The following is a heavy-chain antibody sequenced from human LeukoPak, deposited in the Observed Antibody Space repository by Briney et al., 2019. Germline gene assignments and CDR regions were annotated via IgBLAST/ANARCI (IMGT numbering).Heavy chain of an antibody. D-gene: IGHD3-10*01. CDR3: AREGSGSHSPSHFDY. CDR1: GGSFSGYY. V-gene: IGHV4-34*01. CDR2: INHSGST. Sequence: SETLSLTCAVYGGSFSGYYWNWIRQPPGKGLEWIGEINHSGSTNYNPSLKSRVTISVDTSKNQFSLKLSSVTAADTAVYYCAREGSGSHSPSHFDYWGQGTLVTVSS. J-gene: IGHJ4*02.